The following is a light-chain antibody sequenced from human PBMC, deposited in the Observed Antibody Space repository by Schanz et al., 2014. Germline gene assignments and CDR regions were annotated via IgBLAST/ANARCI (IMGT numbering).Light chain of an antibody. CDR1: QSVTSTY. J-gene: IGKJ1*01. CDR2: GAS. V-gene: IGKV3-20*01. Sequence: DIVLTQSPGTLSLSPGQRATLSCRASQSVTSTYVAWYQQKPGQAPRLLIYGASSRASGIPDRFSGSGSGTDFTLTISRLEPEDFAVYYCQQYGSSLVTFGQGTKVEIK. CDR3: QQYGSSLVT.